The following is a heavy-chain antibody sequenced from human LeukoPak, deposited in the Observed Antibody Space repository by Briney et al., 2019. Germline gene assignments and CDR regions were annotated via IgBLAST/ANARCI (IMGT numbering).Heavy chain of an antibody. J-gene: IGHJ5*02. D-gene: IGHD3-10*01. Sequence: SVTVSCKASGGTFSSYPISWVRQAPGEGLEWMGSIIPILGIANYAQKFQGRVTITADKSTSTACIKLSSQRSEVTAVYNCRRGGGGWVDYGSGRYLNWFDPWGQGTLVTVSS. V-gene: IGHV1-69*04. CDR1: GGTFSSYP. CDR3: RRGGGGWVDYGSGRYLNWFDP. CDR2: IIPILGIA.